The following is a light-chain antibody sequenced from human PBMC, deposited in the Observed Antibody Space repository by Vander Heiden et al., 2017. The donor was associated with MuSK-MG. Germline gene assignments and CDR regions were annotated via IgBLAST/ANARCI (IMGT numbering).Light chain of an antibody. CDR1: SSDIGQYNY. CDR2: EVN. J-gene: IGLJ2*01. CDR3: SSYGDSTP. V-gene: IGLV2-8*01. Sequence: QSALTQPPSAPGSPGQSVTISGTGTSSDIGQYNYSSWYQQHPGKAPKLIIYEVNKRPSGVPDRFSGSKSGNTASLTVSGLRTEDEADYYCSSYGDSTPFGGGTKLTVL.